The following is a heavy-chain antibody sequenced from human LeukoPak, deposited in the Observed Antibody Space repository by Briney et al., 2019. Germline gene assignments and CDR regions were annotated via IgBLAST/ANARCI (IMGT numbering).Heavy chain of an antibody. CDR1: GFTFSSYS. V-gene: IGHV3-21*01. D-gene: IGHD6-13*01. CDR2: ISSSSSYI. Sequence: GGSLRLSCAASGFTFSSYSMNWVRQAPGKGLEWSSSISSSSSYIYYADSVKGRFTISRDNAKNSLYLQMNSLRAEDTAVYYCARSLEKIQQLVSNWGQGTLVTVSS. J-gene: IGHJ4*02. CDR3: ARSLEKIQQLVSN.